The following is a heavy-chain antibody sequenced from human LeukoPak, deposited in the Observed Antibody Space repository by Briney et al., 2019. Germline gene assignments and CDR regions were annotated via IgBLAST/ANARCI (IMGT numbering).Heavy chain of an antibody. CDR1: GGSFSGYY. CDR2: INHSGST. J-gene: IGHJ5*02. CDR3: ARATIFGVVFLKENWFDP. V-gene: IGHV4-34*01. Sequence: PSETLSLTCAVYGGSFSGYYWSWIRQPPGKGLEWIGEINHSGSTNYNPSLKSRVTISVDTSKNQFSLKLSSVTAADTAVYYCARATIFGVVFLKENWFDPWAREPWSPSPQ. D-gene: IGHD3-3*01.